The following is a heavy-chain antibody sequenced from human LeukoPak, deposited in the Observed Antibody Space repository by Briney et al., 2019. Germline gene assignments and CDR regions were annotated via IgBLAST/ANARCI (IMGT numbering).Heavy chain of an antibody. CDR3: ARFDSSGYIDY. CDR1: GGTFSSYA. CDR2: IIPILGIA. D-gene: IGHD3-22*01. V-gene: IGHV1-69*04. Sequence: EASVKVSCKASGGTFSSYAISWVRQAPGQGLEWMGRIIPILGIANYAQKFQGRVTITADKSTSTAYMELSSLRSEDTAVYYCARFDSSGYIDYWGQGTLVTVPS. J-gene: IGHJ4*02.